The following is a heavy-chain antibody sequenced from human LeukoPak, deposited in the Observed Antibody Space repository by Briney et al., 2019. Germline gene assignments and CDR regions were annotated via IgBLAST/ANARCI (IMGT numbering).Heavy chain of an antibody. CDR3: AREYSSGWYFQGPVVFDY. CDR1: GYTFTSYY. Sequence: ASVKVSCKASGYTFTSYYMHWVRQAPGQGLEWMGIINPSGGSTSYAQKFQGRVTMTRDTSTSTVYMELSSLRSEDTAVYYCAREYSSGWYFQGPVVFDYWGQGTLVTVSS. J-gene: IGHJ4*02. V-gene: IGHV1-46*01. D-gene: IGHD6-19*01. CDR2: INPSGGST.